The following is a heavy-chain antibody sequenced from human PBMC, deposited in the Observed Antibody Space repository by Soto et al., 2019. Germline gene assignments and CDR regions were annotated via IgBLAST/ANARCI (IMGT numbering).Heavy chain of an antibody. D-gene: IGHD2-2*01. CDR1: GFTFSGYA. Sequence: GGSLRLSCAASGFTFSGYAMHWVRQPPGKGLEWVAVTSWDGNNKYYADSVKGRFTISRDNSKNTLYLQMNSLRAEDMAVYYCAKVIVPAAMVNYYYGMDVWGQGTTVTVSS. CDR2: TSWDGNNK. CDR3: AKVIVPAAMVNYYYGMDV. J-gene: IGHJ6*02. V-gene: IGHV3-30*04.